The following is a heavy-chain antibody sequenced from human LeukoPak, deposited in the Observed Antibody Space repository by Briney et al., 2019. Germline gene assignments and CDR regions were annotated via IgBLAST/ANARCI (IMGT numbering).Heavy chain of an antibody. D-gene: IGHD3-22*01. V-gene: IGHV3-53*01. Sequence: GGSLRLSCAVSGFSVRTNFMSWVRQAPGKGLEWVSVIYTGGGTDHADSVKGRFTISRDNSKNTLTLQMNSLRADATAIYYCTRSGYRHPYHFESWGQGTLVIVSS. CDR1: GFSVRTNF. CDR2: IYTGGGT. J-gene: IGHJ4*02. CDR3: TRSGYRHPYHFES.